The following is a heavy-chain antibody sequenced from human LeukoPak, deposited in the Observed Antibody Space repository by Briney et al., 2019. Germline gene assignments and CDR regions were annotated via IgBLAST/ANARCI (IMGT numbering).Heavy chain of an antibody. Sequence: SVKVSCEASGGTFSSYAISWVRQVPGQGLEWMGRIIPIFGTANYAQKFQGRVTITTDESTSTAYMELSSLRSEDTAVYYCASGYYYGSGSYVYWGQGTLVTVSS. CDR2: IIPIFGTA. D-gene: IGHD3-10*01. CDR3: ASGYYYGSGSYVY. J-gene: IGHJ4*02. V-gene: IGHV1-69*05. CDR1: GGTFSSYA.